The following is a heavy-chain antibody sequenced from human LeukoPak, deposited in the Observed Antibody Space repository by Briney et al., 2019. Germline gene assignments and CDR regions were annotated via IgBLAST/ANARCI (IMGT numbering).Heavy chain of an antibody. CDR3: ARLINGWPYYFDF. CDR1: GGSISSSRYY. CDR2: IYFSGST. Sequence: PSETLFLTCTVSGGSISSSRYYWGWFRHPPAKGLEWIGNIYFSGSTYYNPSLKSRLTISVDTSKNQFSLKLSSVTAADTAVYYCARLINGWPYYFDFWGQGTLVTVSS. J-gene: IGHJ4*02. D-gene: IGHD6-19*01. V-gene: IGHV4-39*01.